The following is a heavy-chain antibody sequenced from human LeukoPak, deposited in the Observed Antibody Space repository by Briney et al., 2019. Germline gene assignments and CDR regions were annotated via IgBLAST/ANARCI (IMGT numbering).Heavy chain of an antibody. J-gene: IGHJ3*02. Sequence: ASVKVSCKASGYTFTSYDINWVRQATGQGLEWMGWMNPNSGNTGYTQKFQGRVTITRNTSISTAYMELSSLRSEDTAVYYCARRLPSYCSSTSCYTRAFDIWGQGTMVTVSS. CDR2: MNPNSGNT. D-gene: IGHD2-2*02. CDR1: GYTFTSYD. V-gene: IGHV1-8*03. CDR3: ARRLPSYCSSTSCYTRAFDI.